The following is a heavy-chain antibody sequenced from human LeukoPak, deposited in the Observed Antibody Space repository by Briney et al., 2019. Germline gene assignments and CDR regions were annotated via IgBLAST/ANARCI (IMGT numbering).Heavy chain of an antibody. J-gene: IGHJ6*02. Sequence: ASVKVSCKASGYTFTSYYMHWVRQAPGQGLEWMGIINPSGGSTSYAQKFQGRVTMTRDTSTSTVYMELSSLRSEDTAVYYCAREIPFPNYYYGMDVWGQGTTVTVSS. D-gene: IGHD2-21*01. CDR3: AREIPFPNYYYGMDV. CDR2: INPSGGST. CDR1: GYTFTSYY. V-gene: IGHV1-46*01.